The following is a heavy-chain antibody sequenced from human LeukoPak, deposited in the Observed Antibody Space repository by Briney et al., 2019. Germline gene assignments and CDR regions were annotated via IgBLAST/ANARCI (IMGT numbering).Heavy chain of an antibody. Sequence: SVKVSCKASGGTFSSYAISWVLQAPGQGLEWMGGIIPIFGTANYAQKFQGRVTITADESTSTAYMELSSLRSEDTAVYYCARDVRPYCSSTSCYEERGYGMDVWGKGTTVTVSS. CDR2: IIPIFGTA. CDR1: GGTFSSYA. D-gene: IGHD2-2*01. CDR3: ARDVRPYCSSTSCYEERGYGMDV. J-gene: IGHJ6*04. V-gene: IGHV1-69*13.